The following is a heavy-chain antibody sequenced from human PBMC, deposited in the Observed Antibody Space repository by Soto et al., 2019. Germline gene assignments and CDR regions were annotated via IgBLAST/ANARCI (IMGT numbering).Heavy chain of an antibody. J-gene: IGHJ4*02. V-gene: IGHV3-21*01. Sequence: GGSLRLSCAASGFSFNTYSMNWVRQAPGKGLEWVSSISSSSSYINYANSVKGRFTISRDNAKNSLYLQMNSLRAEDTAVYYCASLSRFALDYWGQGTLVTVSS. CDR3: ASLSRFALDY. D-gene: IGHD3-10*01. CDR2: ISSSSSYI. CDR1: GFSFNTYS.